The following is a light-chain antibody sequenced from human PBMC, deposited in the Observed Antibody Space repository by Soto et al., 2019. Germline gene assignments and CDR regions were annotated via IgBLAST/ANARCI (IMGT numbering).Light chain of an antibody. CDR1: GRVVGSYNL. V-gene: IGLV2-23*02. CDR2: EVS. Sequence: QSALTQAASGSGSPGQAITISCTGTGRVVGSYNLVSWYQPHPGKAPKLMIYEVSKRPSGVSNRFSGSKSGNTASLTISGLQAEDEADYYCCSYAGSSTYVFGPGTKVTVL. CDR3: CSYAGSSTYV. J-gene: IGLJ1*01.